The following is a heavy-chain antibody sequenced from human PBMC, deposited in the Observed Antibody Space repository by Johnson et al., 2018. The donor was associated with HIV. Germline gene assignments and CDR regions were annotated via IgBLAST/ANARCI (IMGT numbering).Heavy chain of an antibody. CDR3: ARALTTDAFDI. CDR2: IYSGGST. D-gene: IGHD4-17*01. CDR1: GFTVSSNY. J-gene: IGHJ3*02. V-gene: IGHV3-66*02. Sequence: VQLVESGGGVVQPGRSLRLSCAASGFTVSSNYMSWVRQAPGKGLEWVSVIYSGGSTYYADSVKGRFTISRDNSKNTLYLQMNSLRAEDTAVYYCARALTTDAFDIWDQGTMVTVSS.